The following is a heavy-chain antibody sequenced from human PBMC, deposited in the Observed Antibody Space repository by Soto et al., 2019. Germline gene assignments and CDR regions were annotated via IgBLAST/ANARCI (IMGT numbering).Heavy chain of an antibody. D-gene: IGHD3-16*01. Sequence: QITLKESGPALVKPTQTLTLTCTFSGFSLSTSGVGVGWIRQPPGEALEWLALIYWDDYKHFSPSLESRLTNTKDTPKNQGVLTMTNMDPVDPATQDRVHKGGGDRILDYWGQGTLVTVSS. CDR3: VHKGGGDRILDY. J-gene: IGHJ4*02. CDR1: GFSLSTSGVG. CDR2: IYWDDYK. V-gene: IGHV2-5*02.